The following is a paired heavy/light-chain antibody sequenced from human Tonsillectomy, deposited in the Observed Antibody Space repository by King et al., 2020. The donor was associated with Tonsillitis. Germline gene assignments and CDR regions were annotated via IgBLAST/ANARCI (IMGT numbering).Light chain of an antibody. CDR3: SSYTNGNDIV. CDR1: TRDVGGYDS. J-gene: IGLJ2*01. V-gene: IGLV2-14*01. Sequence: QSALTQPASVSGSPGQSITISCSGTTRDVGGYDSVSWYQQHPGRAPKLVIYDVSDRPSGISSRFSGSRSGNTASLTISGLQAEDEADYYCSSYTNGNDIVFGGGTKVTVL. CDR2: DVS.
Heavy chain of an antibody. CDR2: ISCYTGNA. D-gene: IGHD2-8*01. J-gene: IGHJ3*01. V-gene: IGHV1-18*04. Sequence: QGQLVQSGAEVKKPGASVRVSCRTSGYVFMMYALSWVRQAPGQALEWMGWISCYTGNADYTQKLQGRAIMTIDRSTSTAYMELRDLTPDDTAMYYCARSLTNDRLHILDLWGQGTMVTVSS. CDR3: ARSLTNDRLHILDL. CDR1: GYVFMMYA.